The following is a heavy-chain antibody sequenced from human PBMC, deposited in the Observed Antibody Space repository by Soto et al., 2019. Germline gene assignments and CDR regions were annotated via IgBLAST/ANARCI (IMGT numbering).Heavy chain of an antibody. D-gene: IGHD6-6*01. CDR1: GGSISSYY. CDR3: ARDLCSSSSFGAFDI. Sequence: QVQLQESGPGLVKPSETLSLTCTVSGGSISSYYWSWIRQPAGKGLEWIGRIYTSGSTNYNPSLKSRVTMSVDTSKNQFSLKLSSVTAADTVVYYCARDLCSSSSFGAFDIWGQGTMVTVSS. CDR2: IYTSGST. V-gene: IGHV4-4*07. J-gene: IGHJ3*02.